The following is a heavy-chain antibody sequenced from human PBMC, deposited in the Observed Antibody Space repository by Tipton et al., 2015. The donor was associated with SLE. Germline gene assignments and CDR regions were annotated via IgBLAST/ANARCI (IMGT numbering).Heavy chain of an antibody. D-gene: IGHD6-19*01. CDR2: IYHSGST. CDR1: GYSISSGYY. V-gene: IGHV4-38-2*01. Sequence: TLSLTCAVSGYSISSGYYWGWIRQPPGKGLEWIGSIYHSGSTYYNPSLKSRVTISVDTSKNQFSLKLRSVTAADTAVYFCARVIAVAATGSWYFDLWGRGTLVTVSS. J-gene: IGHJ2*01. CDR3: ARVIAVAATGSWYFDL.